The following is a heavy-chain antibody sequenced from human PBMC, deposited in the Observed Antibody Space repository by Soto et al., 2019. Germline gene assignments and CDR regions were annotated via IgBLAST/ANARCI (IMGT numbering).Heavy chain of an antibody. CDR2: ISANNGNT. D-gene: IGHD1-1*01. CDR1: GYTFTSYG. CDR3: ARGRYGDY. Sequence: QVHLVQSGAEVKKPGASVKVSCKGSGYTFTSYGITWVRQAPGQGLEGMGWISANNGNTDYAQKLQGRVTVTRDTSTSTAYMELRSLRSDDTAVYYCARGRYGDYWGQGALVTVSS. J-gene: IGHJ4*02. V-gene: IGHV1-18*01.